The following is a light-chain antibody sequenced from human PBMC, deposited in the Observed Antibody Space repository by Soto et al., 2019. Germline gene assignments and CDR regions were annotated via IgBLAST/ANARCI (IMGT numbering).Light chain of an antibody. CDR2: DAS. Sequence: DIQMTQSTSSVSASVGDRVTITCRASQGIGTWLAWYQQKPGRAPKLLIYDASNLQSGVPSRFSGSGSGTDFTLTISSLQLEDFATYYCLQDYTYPWTFGQGTKVDIK. J-gene: IGKJ1*01. V-gene: IGKV1-12*01. CDR3: LQDYTYPWT. CDR1: QGIGTW.